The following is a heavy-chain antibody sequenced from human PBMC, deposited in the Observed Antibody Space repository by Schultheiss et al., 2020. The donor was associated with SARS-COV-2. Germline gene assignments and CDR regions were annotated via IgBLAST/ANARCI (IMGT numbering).Heavy chain of an antibody. V-gene: IGHV1-8*02. J-gene: IGHJ6*02. D-gene: IGHD6-13*01. CDR2: MNPNSGNT. CDR3: ARSGPYSSSWYVFAKPYYYYYGMDV. Sequence: ASVKVSCKASGYTFTSYGISWVRQAPGQGLEWMGWMNPNSGNTGYAQKFQGRVTMTRNTSISTAYMELSSLRSEDTAVYYCARSGPYSSSWYVFAKPYYYYYGMDVWGQGTTVTVSS. CDR1: GYTFTSYG.